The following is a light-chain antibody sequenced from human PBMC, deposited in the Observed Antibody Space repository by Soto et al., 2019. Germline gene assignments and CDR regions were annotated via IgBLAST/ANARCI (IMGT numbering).Light chain of an antibody. CDR1: QSVSGN. V-gene: IGKV3D-15*01. CDR2: GAS. J-gene: IGKJ1*01. CDR3: QQYNNCPPT. Sequence: EIVMTQSPATLSVSPGERATLSCRASQSVSGNLAWYQQKPGRAPRLLIYGASTMVTGIPARFSGSGSGTEFTLTISSLQSEDFSVYYCQQYNNCPPTFGQGTKVEIK.